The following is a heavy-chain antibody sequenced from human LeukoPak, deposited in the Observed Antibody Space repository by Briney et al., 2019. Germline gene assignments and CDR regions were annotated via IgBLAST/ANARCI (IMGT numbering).Heavy chain of an antibody. V-gene: IGHV3-74*01. Sequence: PGGSLRLSCAASGFTFSSYWMHWVRQAPGKGLVWVSRINPDGSTTNYADSVQGRFTISRDNAKNSLYLQMNSLRAEDSAVYYCARAAQGALDIWGQGTMVTVSS. J-gene: IGHJ3*02. CDR2: INPDGSTT. CDR3: ARAAQGALDI. CDR1: GFTFSSYW.